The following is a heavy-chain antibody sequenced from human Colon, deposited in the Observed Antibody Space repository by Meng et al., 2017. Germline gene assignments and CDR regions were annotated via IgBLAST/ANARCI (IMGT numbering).Heavy chain of an antibody. CDR2: INHSGST. CDR1: GGSFRGYY. Sequence: QVQLQQVGAALLKPSVTLALTCAVYGGSFRGYYWSWIRQPPGKGLEWIGEINHSGSTNYNPSLKSRVTISVDTSKNQFSLKLSSVTAADTAVYYCARGRYSGYLPWGQGTLVTVSS. V-gene: IGHV4-34*01. J-gene: IGHJ5*02. D-gene: IGHD5-12*01. CDR3: ARGRYSGYLP.